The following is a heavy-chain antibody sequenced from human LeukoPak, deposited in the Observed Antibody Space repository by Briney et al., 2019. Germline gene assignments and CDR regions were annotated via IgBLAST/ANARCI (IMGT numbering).Heavy chain of an antibody. J-gene: IGHJ4*02. V-gene: IGHV1-18*01. Sequence: ASVKVSCKASGYTFTSYATSWVRQAPGQGLEWMGWISAYNGNTHYAQKVQDRVTMTTDTSTSTAYMELGSLRSDDTAVYYCAREGGPTGGAQDYWGQGTLVTVSS. D-gene: IGHD1-1*01. CDR3: AREGGPTGGAQDY. CDR2: ISAYNGNT. CDR1: GYTFTSYA.